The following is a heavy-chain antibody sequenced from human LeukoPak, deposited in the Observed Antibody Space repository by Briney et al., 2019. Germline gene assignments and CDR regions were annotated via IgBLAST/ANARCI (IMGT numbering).Heavy chain of an antibody. CDR3: ARAYIDFDWLPHDAFDI. V-gene: IGHV1-2*02. Sequence: GASVKVSCKASGYTFTGYYMHWVRQAPGQGLEWMGWINPNSGGTNYAQKFQGRVTMTRDTSISTAYMELSRLRSDDTAVYYCARAYIDFDWLPHDAFDIWGQGTMVTVSS. J-gene: IGHJ3*02. CDR1: GYTFTGYY. D-gene: IGHD3-9*01. CDR2: INPNSGGT.